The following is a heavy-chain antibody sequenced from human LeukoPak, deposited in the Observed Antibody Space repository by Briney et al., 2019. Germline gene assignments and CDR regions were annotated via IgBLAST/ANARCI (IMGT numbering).Heavy chain of an antibody. CDR3: ARGIVGTTNVDF. CDR1: GASVSGGYY. Sequence: SSETLSLTCTVSGASVSGGYYWTWIRQPPGKGLEWIGYLYYSGSTNYNPSLKSRVTISVDWSKNQFSLKVTSLTAADTAVYYCARGIVGTTNVDFWGQGALVTVSS. CDR2: LYYSGST. J-gene: IGHJ4*02. D-gene: IGHD1-26*01. V-gene: IGHV4-61*08.